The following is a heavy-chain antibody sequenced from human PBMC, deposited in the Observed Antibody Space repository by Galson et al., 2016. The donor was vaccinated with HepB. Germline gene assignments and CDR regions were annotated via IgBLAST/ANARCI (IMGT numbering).Heavy chain of an antibody. V-gene: IGHV3-21*01. CDR2: ISSSSSYI. CDR3: TLLQEHL. Sequence: SLRLSRAASGFTLHSYSMNWVRQAPGKGLEWVASISSSSSYIYYADSVKGRFTISRDNTKNFLYLQMNSLHQGPIGLPPGTLLQEHLWG. CDR1: GFTLHSYS. J-gene: IGHJ6*01.